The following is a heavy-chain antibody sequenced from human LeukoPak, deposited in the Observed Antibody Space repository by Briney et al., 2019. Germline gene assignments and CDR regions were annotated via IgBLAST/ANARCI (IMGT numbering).Heavy chain of an antibody. Sequence: PGGSLRLSCATSDFIFNNHAMNWVRQAPGKGLEWVSGISGTGGGTYYADSAKGRFTISRDNSRATLYLQINSLRAEDTALYFCARDSGLGGFFFDYWGQGTLVTVSS. D-gene: IGHD1-26*01. CDR3: ARDSGLGGFFFDY. V-gene: IGHV3-23*01. CDR1: DFIFNNHA. CDR2: ISGTGGGT. J-gene: IGHJ4*02.